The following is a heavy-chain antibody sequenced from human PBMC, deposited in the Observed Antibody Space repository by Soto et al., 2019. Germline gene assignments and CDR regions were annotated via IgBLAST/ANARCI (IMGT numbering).Heavy chain of an antibody. CDR3: AKGRSYYYYYGVDV. J-gene: IGHJ6*02. CDR1: GFNFDDYG. Sequence: GGSLRLSCAASGFNFDDYGMSWVRQGPGKGLEWVSGINWNGGSTGYADSVKGRFTISRDNSKSTLYLQMNSLRAEDTALYYCAKGRSYYYYYGVDVWGQGTTVTVSS. V-gene: IGHV3-20*04. CDR2: INWNGGST.